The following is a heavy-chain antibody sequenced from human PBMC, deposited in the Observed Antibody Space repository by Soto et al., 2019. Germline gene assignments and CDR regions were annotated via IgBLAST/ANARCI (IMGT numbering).Heavy chain of an antibody. CDR3: ARWPQPRYTADPYAVDV. J-gene: IGHJ6*02. CDR1: GGTFSSSG. CDR2: IVPSLDTT. V-gene: IGHV1-69*11. Sequence: QVHLVQSGTEVKKPGSSVKVSCKASGGTFSSSGFSWVRQAPGQGLEWMGMIVPSLDTTNYEQKFQARVTITADEVTSTAYMELRSLRSEDTAVYYCARWPQPRYTADPYAVDVWGQGTRVIVSS. D-gene: IGHD3-16*02.